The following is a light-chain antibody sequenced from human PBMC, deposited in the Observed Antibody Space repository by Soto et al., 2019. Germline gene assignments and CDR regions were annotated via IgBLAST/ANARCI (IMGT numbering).Light chain of an antibody. V-gene: IGKV1-12*01. J-gene: IGKJ2*01. Sequence: DVQMTQSPSTLSASLGDRVTITCRASRDISTWLAWYQQKPGKAPKLLIYGASNWQSGVPSRFSGRGSGTDFTLTISSLQPEDFGTYYCQQANSFPFIFAQGTKVDIK. CDR3: QQANSFPFI. CDR1: RDISTW. CDR2: GAS.